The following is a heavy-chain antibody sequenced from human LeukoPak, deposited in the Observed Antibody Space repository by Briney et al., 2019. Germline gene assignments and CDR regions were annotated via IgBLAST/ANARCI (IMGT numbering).Heavy chain of an antibody. CDR1: GFTVSSNY. Sequence: PGGSLRLSCAASGFTVSSNYMSWVRKAPGKGLEWVSVIYSGGSTYYADSVKGRFTISRDNSKNTLYLQMNNLRAEDTAVYYCASGRGFPLNYFDSWGQGTLVTVSS. CDR3: ASGRGFPLNYFDS. J-gene: IGHJ4*02. V-gene: IGHV3-53*01. CDR2: IYSGGST. D-gene: IGHD1-14*01.